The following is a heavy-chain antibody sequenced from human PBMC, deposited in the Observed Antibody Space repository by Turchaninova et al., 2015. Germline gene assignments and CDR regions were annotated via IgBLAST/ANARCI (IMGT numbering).Heavy chain of an antibody. J-gene: IGHJ4*02. D-gene: IGHD6-19*01. CDR1: GFTFDDYA. V-gene: IGHV3-9*01. CDR2: IIWNSGKI. Sequence: EVQLVESGGGLVQPGRSLRISCSASGFTFDDYARTWGRQAPGKGLEWVSGIIWNSGKIGYAYSVKGRFTISRDNAKNSLYLQMNSLRAEDTAFYYCAKDSGSSGWFGAFDNWGQGTLVTVSS. CDR3: AKDSGSSGWFGAFDN.